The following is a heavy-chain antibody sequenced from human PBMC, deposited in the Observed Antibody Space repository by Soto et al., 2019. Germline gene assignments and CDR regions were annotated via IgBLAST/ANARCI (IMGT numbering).Heavy chain of an antibody. V-gene: IGHV1-8*02. D-gene: IGHD2-8*02. Sequence: QVQLVQSGAEVKKPGASVRISCKASGYSFTTFDINWVRQASGQGLEWVGWMNPNTGDTVFVQNFQGKASMTRNSSFSTAFMGVSGLKVEDTAVYYCARGRGGATGGRLDYRGQGTPVIVSS. J-gene: IGHJ4*02. CDR3: ARGRGGATGGRLDY. CDR1: GYSFTTFD. CDR2: MNPNTGDT.